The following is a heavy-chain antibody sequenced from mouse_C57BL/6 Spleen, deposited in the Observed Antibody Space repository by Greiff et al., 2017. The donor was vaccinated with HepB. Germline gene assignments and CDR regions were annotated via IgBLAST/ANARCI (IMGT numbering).Heavy chain of an antibody. J-gene: IGHJ4*01. CDR3: ARLSYYGTPYYYAMDY. CDR1: GYTFTSYW. Sequence: QVQLQQPGAELVKPGASVKMSCKASGYTFTSYWITWVKQRPGQGLEWIGDIYPGSGSTNYNEKFKSKATLTVDTSSSTAYMQLSSLTSEDSAVYYCARLSYYGTPYYYAMDYWGQGTSVTVSS. D-gene: IGHD1-1*01. V-gene: IGHV1-55*01. CDR2: IYPGSGST.